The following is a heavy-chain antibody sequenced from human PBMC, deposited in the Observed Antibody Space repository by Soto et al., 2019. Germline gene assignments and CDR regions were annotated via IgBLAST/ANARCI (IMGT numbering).Heavy chain of an antibody. J-gene: IGHJ4*02. V-gene: IGHV1-2*04. CDR3: ARVWGMITFGGVIAPDY. CDR1: GYTFTGYY. D-gene: IGHD3-16*02. CDR2: INPNSGGT. Sequence: GASVKVSCKASGYTFTGYYMHWVRQAPGQGLEWMGWINPNSGGTNYAQKFQGWVTMTRDTSTSTAYMELRSLRSDDTAVYYCARVWGMITFGGVIAPDYWGQGTLVTVSS.